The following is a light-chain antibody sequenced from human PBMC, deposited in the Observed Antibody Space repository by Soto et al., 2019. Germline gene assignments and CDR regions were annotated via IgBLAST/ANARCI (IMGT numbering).Light chain of an antibody. CDR2: EGS. V-gene: IGLV2-23*01. Sequence: QSALTQPASVPGSPGQSITISCTGTSSDVGSYNLVSWYQQHPGKAPKLMIYEGSKRPSGVSNRFSGSKSGNTASLKISGLQAEDEADYYCCSYAGFKVFGGGTKLTVL. CDR1: SSDVGSYNL. J-gene: IGLJ2*01. CDR3: CSYAGFKV.